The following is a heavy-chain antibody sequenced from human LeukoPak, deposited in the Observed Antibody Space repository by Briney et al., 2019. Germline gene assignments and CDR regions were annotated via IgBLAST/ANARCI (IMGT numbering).Heavy chain of an antibody. D-gene: IGHD6-13*01. V-gene: IGHV4-4*07. CDR3: ATSSSSELFDY. CDR1: GGSISRYY. J-gene: IGHJ4*02. Sequence: SGTLSLTCTVSGGSISRYYWSWIRQPAGKGLEWIGRIYTSGSTNYNPSLKSRVTMSVDTSKNQFSLKLSSVTAADTAVYYCATSSSSELFDYWGQGTLVTVSS. CDR2: IYTSGST.